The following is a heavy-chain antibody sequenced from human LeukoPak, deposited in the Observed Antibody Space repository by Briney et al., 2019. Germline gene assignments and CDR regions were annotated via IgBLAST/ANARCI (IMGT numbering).Heavy chain of an antibody. J-gene: IGHJ4*02. Sequence: GGSLRLSCAASGFTFSSYGMHWVRQAPGKGLEWVAVIWYDGSNKYYADSVKGRFTISRDNSKNTLYLQMNSLRAEDTAVYYCARSYDILTGYYSPPLFWGQGTLVTASS. CDR2: IWYDGSNK. CDR1: GFTFSSYG. CDR3: ARSYDILTGYYSPPLF. D-gene: IGHD3-9*01. V-gene: IGHV3-33*01.